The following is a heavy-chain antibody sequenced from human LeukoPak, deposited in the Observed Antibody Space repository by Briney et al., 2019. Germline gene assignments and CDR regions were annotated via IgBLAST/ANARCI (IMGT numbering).Heavy chain of an antibody. CDR3: ARDSRYYYDSSGYYSDY. J-gene: IGHJ4*02. V-gene: IGHV3-21*01. CDR1: GFTFSSYS. D-gene: IGHD3-22*01. Sequence: PGGSLRLSCAASGFTFSSYSMNWVRQAPGKGLEWVSSISSSSSYIYYADSVKGRFTISRDNAKNSLYLQMNSLRAEDTAVYYCARDSRYYYDSSGYYSDYWGQGTLVTVSS. CDR2: ISSSSSYI.